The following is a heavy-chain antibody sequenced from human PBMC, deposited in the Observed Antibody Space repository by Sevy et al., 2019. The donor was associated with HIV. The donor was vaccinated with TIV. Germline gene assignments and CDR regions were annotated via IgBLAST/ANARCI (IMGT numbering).Heavy chain of an antibody. D-gene: IGHD1-1*01. Sequence: GGSLRLSCAASGFTFSSYRMTWVRQAPGKGREWVSCISSTSAYINYADSVKGRFTISRDNAKNLLYLQMDSLRAEDTAVYYCARAVLEISTWRSDYWGQGTLVTVSS. CDR3: ARAVLEISTWRSDY. CDR1: GFTFSSYR. V-gene: IGHV3-21*01. J-gene: IGHJ4*02. CDR2: ISSTSAYI.